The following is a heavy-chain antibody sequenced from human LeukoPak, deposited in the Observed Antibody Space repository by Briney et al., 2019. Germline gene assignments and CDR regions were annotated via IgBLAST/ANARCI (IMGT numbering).Heavy chain of an antibody. CDR2: IYHSGST. J-gene: IGHJ5*02. CDR1: GGSISSSSYY. V-gene: IGHV4-39*07. CDR3: ARVRELGPRMFDP. Sequence: SETLSLTCTVSGGSISSSSYYWGWVRQPPGKGLEWIGEIYHSGSTNYNPSLKSRVTISVDKSKNQFSLKLSSVTAADTAVYCCARVRELGPRMFDPWGQGTLVTVSS. D-gene: IGHD1-26*01.